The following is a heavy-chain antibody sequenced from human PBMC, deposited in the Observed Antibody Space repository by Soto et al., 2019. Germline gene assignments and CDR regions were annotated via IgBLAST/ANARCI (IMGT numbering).Heavy chain of an antibody. D-gene: IGHD3-22*01. CDR3: ARDLRRIRGYWGSGYYVSDAFDI. CDR1: GGSFSGYY. J-gene: IGHJ3*02. Sequence: SETLSLTCAVYGGSFSGYYWSWIRQPPGKGLEWIGYIYHSGSTNYNPSLKSRVTISVDTSKNQFSLKLSSVTAADTAVYYCARDLRRIRGYWGSGYYVSDAFDIWGHGTMFTVS. CDR2: IYHSGST. V-gene: IGHV4-34*01.